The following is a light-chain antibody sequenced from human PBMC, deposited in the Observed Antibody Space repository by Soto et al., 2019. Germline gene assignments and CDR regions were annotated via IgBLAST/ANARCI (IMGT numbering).Light chain of an antibody. J-gene: IGKJ1*01. V-gene: IGKV3-20*01. CDR2: GAS. CDR1: QSVSSNY. CDR3: QQYANSPPT. Sequence: ESVLTQSPGTLSLSPGERATLSCRASQSVSSNYLAWYQQKPGQAPRLLIYGASTRATGIPDRFSGSGSGTDFTLTISRLEPEDFAVYYCQQYANSPPTFGQGTKV.